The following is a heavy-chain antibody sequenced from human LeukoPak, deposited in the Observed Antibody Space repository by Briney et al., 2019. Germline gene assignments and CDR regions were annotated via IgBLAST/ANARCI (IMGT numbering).Heavy chain of an antibody. D-gene: IGHD3-9*01. V-gene: IGHV4-59*01. Sequence: SETLSLTCSVSGGSMRSYYWSWIRQPPGKGLEWIGYIYYSGSTNYNPSLKSRVTISVDTSKNQFSLNLSSVTAADTAVYYCARGLTIYDILTAYYTFPYFDYWGQGTLVTVSS. CDR1: GGSMRSYY. J-gene: IGHJ4*02. CDR3: ARGLTIYDILTAYYTFPYFDY. CDR2: IYYSGST.